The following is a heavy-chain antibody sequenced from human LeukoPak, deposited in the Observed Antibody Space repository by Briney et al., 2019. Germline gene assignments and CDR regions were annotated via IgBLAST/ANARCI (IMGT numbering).Heavy chain of an antibody. CDR1: GFTFSSYG. CDR3: AKDASIFWSGYRNYYYYMDV. V-gene: IGHV3-30*02. D-gene: IGHD3-3*01. CDR2: IRYDGSNK. J-gene: IGHJ6*03. Sequence: GGSLRLSCAAAGFTFSSYGMHWVRQAPGKGLEWVAFIRYDGSNKYYADSVKGRFTISRDNSKNTLYLQMNSLRAEDTAVYYCAKDASIFWSGYRNYYYYMDVWGKGTTVTVSS.